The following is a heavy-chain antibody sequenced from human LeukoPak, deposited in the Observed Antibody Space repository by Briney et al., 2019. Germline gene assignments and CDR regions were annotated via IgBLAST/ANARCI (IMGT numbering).Heavy chain of an antibody. CDR3: TKAPLRSCTGAFCYPFDY. CDR1: GFTFSSFE. CDR2: ISTSGGTK. V-gene: IGHV3-23*01. Sequence: QPGGSLRLSCAASGFTFSSFEMNWVRQAPGRGLEWLSHISTSGGTKYYADSVKGRFTVSRDNSRNTLYLQMNSLRVEDTAVYYCTKAPLRSCTGAFCYPFDYWGQGTPVTVSS. J-gene: IGHJ4*02. D-gene: IGHD2-8*02.